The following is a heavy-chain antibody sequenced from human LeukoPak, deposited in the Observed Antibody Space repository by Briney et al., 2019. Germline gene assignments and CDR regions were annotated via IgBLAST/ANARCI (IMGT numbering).Heavy chain of an antibody. V-gene: IGHV3-23*01. D-gene: IGHD6-13*01. Sequence: PGGSLRLSCAASGITFSSYAMSWVRQAPGKGLEWVSAISGSGGSTYYADSVKGRFTISRDNSKNTLYLQMNSLRAEDTAVYYCAKDLCSSSWYDKWTPCTNLVNPPSSRVRAFDIWGQGTMVTVSS. CDR2: ISGSGGST. J-gene: IGHJ3*02. CDR1: GITFSSYA. CDR3: AKDLCSSSWYDKWTPCTNLVNPPSSRVRAFDI.